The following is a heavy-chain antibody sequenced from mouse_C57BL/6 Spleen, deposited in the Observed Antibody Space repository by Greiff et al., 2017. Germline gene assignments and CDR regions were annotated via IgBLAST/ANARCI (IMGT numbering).Heavy chain of an antibody. CDR1: GFTFSSYA. J-gene: IGHJ3*01. CDR3: TREHYDYDRAFFAY. Sequence: EVKLMESGEGLVKPGGSLKLSCAASGFTFSSYAMSWVRQTPEKRLEWVAYISRGGDYIYYADTVKGRFTISRDNARNTLYLQMSSLKSEDTAMYYCTREHYDYDRAFFAYWGQGTLVTVSA. CDR2: ISRGGDYI. V-gene: IGHV5-9-1*02. D-gene: IGHD2-4*01.